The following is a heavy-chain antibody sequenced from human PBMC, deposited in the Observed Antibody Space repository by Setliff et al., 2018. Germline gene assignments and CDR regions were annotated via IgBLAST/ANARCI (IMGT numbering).Heavy chain of an antibody. D-gene: IGHD3-16*01. Sequence: GESLKISCAASGFTFSNAWMTWVRQAPGKGLEWVGRIKNKVDGETTDYAAPVKGRFTISRDNSKDTLYLQMTSLKTEDTGVYYCSTVAAYTGRNIGSRGTDAFHLWGQGTMVTVSS. V-gene: IGHV3-15*01. CDR3: STVAAYTGRNIGSRGTDAFHL. J-gene: IGHJ3*01. CDR1: GFTFSNAW. CDR2: IKNKVDGETT.